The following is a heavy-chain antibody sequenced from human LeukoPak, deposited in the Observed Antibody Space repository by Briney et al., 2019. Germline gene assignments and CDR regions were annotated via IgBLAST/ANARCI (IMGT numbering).Heavy chain of an antibody. J-gene: IGHJ5*02. CDR2: IYYSGST. V-gene: IGHV4-30-4*08. Sequence: SQTLSLPCTVSGGSISSGDYYWSWIRQPPGKGLEWIGDIYYSGSTYYNPSLKSRVTISVDTSKNQFSLKLSSVTAADTAVYYCARDRYDILTGYPAQYNWFDPWGQGTLVTVSS. CDR1: GGSISSGDYY. CDR3: ARDRYDILTGYPAQYNWFDP. D-gene: IGHD3-9*01.